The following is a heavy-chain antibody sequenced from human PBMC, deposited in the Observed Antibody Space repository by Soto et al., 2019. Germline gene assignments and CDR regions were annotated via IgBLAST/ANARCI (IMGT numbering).Heavy chain of an antibody. CDR2: INYSGST. CDR1: GGSISSHY. D-gene: IGHD3-10*01. Sequence: SETLSLTCTVSGGSISSHYWSWIRQPPGKGLDWIGYINYSGSTNYNPSLKSRATISVDTSKNLFSLKLSSVTAADTAVYYCARLSSGRYVPWGQGTLVTVSS. J-gene: IGHJ5*02. V-gene: IGHV4-59*08. CDR3: ARLSSGRYVP.